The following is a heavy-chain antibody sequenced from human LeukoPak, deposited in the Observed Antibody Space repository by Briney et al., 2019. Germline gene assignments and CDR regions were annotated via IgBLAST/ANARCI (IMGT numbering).Heavy chain of an antibody. V-gene: IGHV4-4*07. CDR2: VYTSGST. CDR3: ARDSRGSGSYYSDFDY. D-gene: IGHD3-10*01. Sequence: SETLSLTCTVSGGAIGGYYWSWIRQSAGKGLEWIVRVYTSGSTNYNASLQSRVTMSVDTSKNQFSLKLSSVTAADTAVYYCARDSRGSGSYYSDFDYWGQGTLVTVSS. CDR1: GGAIGGYY. J-gene: IGHJ4*02.